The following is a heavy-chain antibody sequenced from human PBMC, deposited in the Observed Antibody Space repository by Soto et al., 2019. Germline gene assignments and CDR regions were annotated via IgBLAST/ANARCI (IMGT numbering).Heavy chain of an antibody. CDR1: EFTFSTYA. D-gene: IGHD1-20*01. CDR2: ISASGGTT. V-gene: IGHV3-23*01. Sequence: VQLLESGGGLVQPGGSLRLSCGASEFTFSTYAMIWVRQAPGKGLEWVSGISASGGTTYYADSVKGRFTLSRDNSKNTLYLQMNSLRAEDTAVYYCAKGLTGGTDYYYMDVWGKGTTVTVSS. J-gene: IGHJ6*03. CDR3: AKGLTGGTDYYYMDV.